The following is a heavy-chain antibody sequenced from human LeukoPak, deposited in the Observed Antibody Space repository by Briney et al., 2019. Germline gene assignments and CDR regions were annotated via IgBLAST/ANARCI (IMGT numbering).Heavy chain of an antibody. V-gene: IGHV4-4*07. CDR2: IYTSGST. CDR3: ARDRDYYDSSGYCLDY. CDR1: GGSISSYY. D-gene: IGHD3-22*01. Sequence: PSETLSLTCTVSGGSISSYYWSWIRQPAGKGLEWIGRIYTSGSTNYNPSLKSRVTMSVDTSKNQFSLKLSSVTAADTAVYYCARDRDYYDSSGYCLDYWGQGTLVTVSS. J-gene: IGHJ4*02.